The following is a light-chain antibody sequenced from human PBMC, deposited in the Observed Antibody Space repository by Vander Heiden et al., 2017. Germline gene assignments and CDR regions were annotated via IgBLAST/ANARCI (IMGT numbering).Light chain of an antibody. Sequence: EIVMTQSPATLSVYPGERATLSCRASEGVSSTLAWYQQRPGPAPRLLIDCASTRASDIPSRFTGSGSWTDFTLTISSLQSEDFALYYCQQYYGWPLTFGGGTKVEIK. CDR1: EGVSST. J-gene: IGKJ4*02. CDR2: CAS. CDR3: QQYYGWPLT. V-gene: IGKV3-15*01.